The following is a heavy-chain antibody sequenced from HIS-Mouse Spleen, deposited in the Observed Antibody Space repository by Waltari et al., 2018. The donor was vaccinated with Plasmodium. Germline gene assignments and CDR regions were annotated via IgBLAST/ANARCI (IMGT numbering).Heavy chain of an antibody. D-gene: IGHD3-3*01. Sequence: QVQLQQWGAGRLKPSETLSLTCAVQGGSFGGYYGCWIRQPPGKGLEWIGEINHSGSTNYNPSLKSRVTIPVDTSKNQFSLKLSSVTAADTAVYYCARVTSSGVYWYFDLWGRGTLVTVSS. V-gene: IGHV4-34*01. CDR2: INHSGST. J-gene: IGHJ2*01. CDR3: ARVTSSGVYWYFDL. CDR1: GGSFGGYY.